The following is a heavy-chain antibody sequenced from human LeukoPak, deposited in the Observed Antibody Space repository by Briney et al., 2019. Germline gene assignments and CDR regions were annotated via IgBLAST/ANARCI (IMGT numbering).Heavy chain of an antibody. D-gene: IGHD6-19*01. V-gene: IGHV3-66*01. J-gene: IGHJ4*02. Sequence: GSLRLSCAASGFNVNSNTMAWVRQAPGKGLEWVSTIYSGERTNYGDSMKDRFTISRDIPTNTLYLQMNSLRGEDTALYYCARASQWLAFDAWGQGALVTVSS. CDR1: GFNVNSNT. CDR3: ARASQWLAFDA. CDR2: IYSGERT.